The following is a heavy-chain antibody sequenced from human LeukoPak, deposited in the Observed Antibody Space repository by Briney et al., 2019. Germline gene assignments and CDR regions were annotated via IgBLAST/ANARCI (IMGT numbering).Heavy chain of an antibody. CDR1: GGSISSSSYY. CDR2: IYYSGST. Sequence: SETLSLTCTVSGGSISSSSYYWRWIRQPPGKGLEWIGSIYYSGSTNHNHSLKSRVTISVATSKNQFSLKLSSVTAADTAVYYCARLRIAARPDYYYYMDVWGKGTTVTVSS. V-gene: IGHV4-39*07. CDR3: ARLRIAARPDYYYYMDV. D-gene: IGHD6-6*01. J-gene: IGHJ6*03.